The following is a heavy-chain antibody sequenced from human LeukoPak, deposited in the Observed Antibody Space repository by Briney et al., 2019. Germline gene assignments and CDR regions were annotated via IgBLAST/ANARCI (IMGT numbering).Heavy chain of an antibody. V-gene: IGHV3-30*04. CDR1: GFTFSSYA. Sequence: GGSLRLSCAASGFTFSSYAMHWVRQAPGKGLEWVAVISYDGSNKYYADSVKGRFIITRDNFKNTLYLQMNSLRLEDMAVYYCAKPSGSGVDYWGRGTRVTVSS. D-gene: IGHD1-26*01. CDR3: AKPSGSGVDY. J-gene: IGHJ4*02. CDR2: ISYDGSNK.